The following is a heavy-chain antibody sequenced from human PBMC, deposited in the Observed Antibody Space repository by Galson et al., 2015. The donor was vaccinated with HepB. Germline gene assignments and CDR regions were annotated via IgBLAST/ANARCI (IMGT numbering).Heavy chain of an antibody. V-gene: IGHV3-21*01. CDR2: ISSSSSYI. CDR3: ARLGELLTVMTTTYNWFDP. D-gene: IGHD3-16*01. Sequence: SLRLSCAASGFTFGSYSMNWVRQAPGKGLEWVSSISSSSSYIYYADSVKGRFTISRDNAKNSLYLQMNSLRAEDTAVYYCARLGELLTVMTTTYNWFDPWGQGTLVTVSS. CDR1: GFTFGSYS. J-gene: IGHJ5*02.